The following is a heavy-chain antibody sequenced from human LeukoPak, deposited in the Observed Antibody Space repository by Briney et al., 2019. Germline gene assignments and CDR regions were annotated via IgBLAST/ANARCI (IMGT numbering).Heavy chain of an antibody. CDR2: ISYDGSNK. Sequence: GGSLRLSCAASGFTFSSYAMHWVRQAPGKGLEWVAVISYDGSNKYYADSVKGRFTISRDNSKNTLYLQMNSLRAEDTAVYYCARGPSSGWYLGEYYFDYWGQGTLVTVSS. CDR3: ARGPSSGWYLGEYYFDY. V-gene: IGHV3-30-3*01. J-gene: IGHJ4*02. D-gene: IGHD6-19*01. CDR1: GFTFSSYA.